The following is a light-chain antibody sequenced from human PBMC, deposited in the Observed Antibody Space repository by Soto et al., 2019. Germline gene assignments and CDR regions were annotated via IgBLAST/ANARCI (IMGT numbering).Light chain of an antibody. CDR1: QSVSSY. CDR3: QQYNNWPPELT. CDR2: GAS. V-gene: IGKV3-15*01. J-gene: IGKJ4*01. Sequence: EIVMTQSPATLSVSPGERATRSCRASQSVSSYLAWYQQKPGQAPRLLIYGASTRATGIRARFSGSGSGTEFTLTISSLQSEDFAVYYCQQYNNWPPELTFGGGTKVEIK.